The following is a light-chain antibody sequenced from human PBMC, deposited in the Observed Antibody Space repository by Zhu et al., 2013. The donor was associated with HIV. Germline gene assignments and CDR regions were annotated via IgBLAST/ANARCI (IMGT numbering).Light chain of an antibody. V-gene: IGKV4-1*01. J-gene: IGKJ2*01. CDR1: QSVLYSSNNKNY. CDR3: QQYYSGPRT. CDR2: WAS. Sequence: DIVMTQSPDSLAVSLGERATINCKSSQSVLYSSNNKNYLTWYQHKPGQPPKVLIYWASNRESGVPDRFSGSGSGTDFTLTINSLQTEDAAVYYCQQYYSGPRTFGQGTKLEIK.